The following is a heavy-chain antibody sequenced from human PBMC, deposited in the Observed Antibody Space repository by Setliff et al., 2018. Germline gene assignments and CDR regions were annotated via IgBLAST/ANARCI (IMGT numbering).Heavy chain of an antibody. Sequence: SETLSLTCTVSGGSVSTYYWSWIRQPAGQGLEWVGRLHTSGSTNYNPSLKGRVTISVDTSRSQFSLNLTSVTAADTALYFCARDNPILGATDYWGQGALVTVSS. CDR2: LHTSGST. J-gene: IGHJ4*02. CDR1: GGSVSTYY. V-gene: IGHV4-4*07. CDR3: ARDNPILGATDY. D-gene: IGHD1-26*01.